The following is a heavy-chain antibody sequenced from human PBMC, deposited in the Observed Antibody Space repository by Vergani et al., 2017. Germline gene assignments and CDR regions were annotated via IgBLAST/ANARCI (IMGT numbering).Heavy chain of an antibody. CDR1: GFTFSSYS. CDR2: ISSRSSTI. CDR3: ARDGGDTAMVDY. V-gene: IGHV3-48*04. D-gene: IGHD5-18*01. J-gene: IGHJ4*02. Sequence: EVQLVESGGGLVQPGGSLRLSCAASGFTFSSYSMNWVRQAPGKGLEWVSYISSRSSTIYYADSVKGRFTSSRDNAKNSLYLQMNSLRAEDTAVYYCARDGGDTAMVDYWGQGTLVTVSS.